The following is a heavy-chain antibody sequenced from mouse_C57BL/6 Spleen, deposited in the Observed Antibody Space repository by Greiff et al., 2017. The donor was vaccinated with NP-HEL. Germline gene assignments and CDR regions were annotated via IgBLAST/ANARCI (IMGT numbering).Heavy chain of an antibody. V-gene: IGHV1-81*01. Sequence: VQLQESGAELARPGASVKLSCKASGYTFTSYGISWVKQRTGQGLEWIGEIYPRSGNNYYNEKFKGKATLTADKSSSTAYMERRSLTSEDSAFYFCARTTVVAPYYAMDYGGQGTSVTVSS. D-gene: IGHD1-1*01. CDR2: IYPRSGNN. CDR1: GYTFTSYG. J-gene: IGHJ4*01. CDR3: ARTTVVAPYYAMDY.